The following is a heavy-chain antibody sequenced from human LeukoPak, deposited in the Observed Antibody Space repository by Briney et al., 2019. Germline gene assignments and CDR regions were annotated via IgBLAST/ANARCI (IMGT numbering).Heavy chain of an antibody. Sequence: SETLSLTCTVSGGSISSGGYYWSWIRQHPGKGLEWIGYIYYSGSTYYNPSLKSRVTISVDTSKNQFSLKLSSVTAADTAVYYCARGDRNPFDYWGQGTLVTVSS. CDR2: IYYSGST. D-gene: IGHD1-14*01. V-gene: IGHV4-31*03. CDR3: ARGDRNPFDY. CDR1: GGSISSGGYY. J-gene: IGHJ4*02.